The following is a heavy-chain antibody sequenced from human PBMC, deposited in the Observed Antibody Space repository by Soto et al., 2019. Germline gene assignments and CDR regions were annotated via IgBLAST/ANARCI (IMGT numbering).Heavy chain of an antibody. V-gene: IGHV3-23*01. Sequence: PGGSLRLSCAASGFTFSNYAMSWVRQAPGKGLEWVSGLSDSGSDRYYTDSVKGRFTISRDNSKNTLYLQMASLRAEDTAVYYCAKEQLERHFGFDYWGQGALVTVSS. CDR2: LSDSGSDR. CDR1: GFTFSNYA. CDR3: AKEQLERHFGFDY. J-gene: IGHJ4*02. D-gene: IGHD1-1*01.